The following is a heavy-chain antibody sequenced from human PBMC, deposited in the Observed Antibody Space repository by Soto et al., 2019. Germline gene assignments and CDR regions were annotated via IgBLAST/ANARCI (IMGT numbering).Heavy chain of an antibody. CDR2: ISAYNGNT. CDR1: GYTFTSYG. D-gene: IGHD6-13*01. CDR3: ARVIRMLDPIAEAEGYYYYYMDV. J-gene: IGHJ6*03. Sequence: ASVKVSCKASGYTFTSYGISWVRQAPGQGLEWMGWISAYNGNTNYAQKLQGRVTMTTDTSTSTAYMELRSLRSDDTAVYYCARVIRMLDPIAEAEGYYYYYMDVWSKGTTVTVSS. V-gene: IGHV1-18*01.